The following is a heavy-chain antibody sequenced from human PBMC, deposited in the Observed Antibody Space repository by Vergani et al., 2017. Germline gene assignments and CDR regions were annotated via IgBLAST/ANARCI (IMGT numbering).Heavy chain of an antibody. V-gene: IGHV3-23*04. J-gene: IGHJ4*02. CDR1: GFTFSSYA. CDR3: AKEMIGRFGEFGGGY. CDR2: ISGSGGST. Sequence: EVQLVESGGVLVQPGGSLRLSCAASGFTFSSYAMSWVRQAPGKGLEWVSAISGSGGSTYYADTVKGRFTISRDNSKNTLYLQMNSLRAEDTAVDDCAKEMIGRFGEFGGGYWGQGTLVTVSS. D-gene: IGHD3-10*01.